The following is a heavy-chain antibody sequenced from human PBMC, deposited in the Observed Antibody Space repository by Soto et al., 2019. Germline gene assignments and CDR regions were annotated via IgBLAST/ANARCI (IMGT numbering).Heavy chain of an antibody. CDR3: AKDIKCEDFTYGYFYYGMDV. J-gene: IGHJ6*02. V-gene: IGHV3-30*18. Sequence: QVQLVESGGGVVQPGRSLRLSCAASGFTFSDCSMHWVRQAPGKGLEWVASTSYNGNNKYYGDSVKGRFTISRDNSKHTLHLEMITLRPEDTAVYYCAKDIKCEDFTYGYFYYGMDVWGQGTTVTVSS. CDR1: GFTFSDCS. D-gene: IGHD3-10*01. CDR2: TSYNGNNK.